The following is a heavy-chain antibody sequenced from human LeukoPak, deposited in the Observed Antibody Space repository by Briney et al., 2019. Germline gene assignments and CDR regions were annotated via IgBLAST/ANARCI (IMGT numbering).Heavy chain of an antibody. CDR1: GYTFTGYY. CDR3: ARGEPYYYDSSGYP. CDR2: INPNSGGT. V-gene: IGHV1-2*02. D-gene: IGHD3-22*01. J-gene: IGHJ5*02. Sequence: GASVKVSCKASGYTFTGYYMHWVRQAPGQGLEWMGWINPNSGGTNYAQKFQGRVTMTRDTSISTAYMELSRMRSDDTAVYYCARGEPYYYDSSGYPWGQGTLVTVSS.